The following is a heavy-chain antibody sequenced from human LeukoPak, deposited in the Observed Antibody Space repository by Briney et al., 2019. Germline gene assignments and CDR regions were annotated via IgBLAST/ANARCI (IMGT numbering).Heavy chain of an antibody. Sequence: SETLSLTCTGSGGSISSSSYYWGWIRQPPGKGLEWIRSIYYSGSTYYNPSLKSRVTISVDTSKNQFSLKLSSVTAADTAVYYCASRKYSSSWYPKYYFDYWGQGTLVTVSS. CDR3: ASRKYSSSWYPKYYFDY. V-gene: IGHV4-39*01. D-gene: IGHD6-13*01. CDR2: IYYSGST. J-gene: IGHJ4*02. CDR1: GGSISSSSYY.